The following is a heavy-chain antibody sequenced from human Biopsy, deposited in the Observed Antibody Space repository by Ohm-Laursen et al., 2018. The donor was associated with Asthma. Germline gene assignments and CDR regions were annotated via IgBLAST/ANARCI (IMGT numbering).Heavy chain of an antibody. V-gene: IGHV3-30*03. Sequence: SLRLSCTASGFTFSSCGMHWVRQAPGKGLEWVALISNDGSSKYYADSVKGRFTISRDISKNTLYLQMNSLRAGDTAVYYCARSDCGSGGYCYIPFYFWGQGTLVTVSS. CDR3: ARSDCGSGGYCYIPFYF. J-gene: IGHJ4*02. CDR2: ISNDGSSK. D-gene: IGHD2-21*02. CDR1: GFTFSSCG.